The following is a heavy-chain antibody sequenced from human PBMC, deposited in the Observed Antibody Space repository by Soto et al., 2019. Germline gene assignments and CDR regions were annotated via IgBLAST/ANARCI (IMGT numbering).Heavy chain of an antibody. CDR3: ARRMSDSGEAYCGGDCWGELDY. D-gene: IGHD2-21*02. J-gene: IGHJ4*02. CDR1: GGSISSSSYY. V-gene: IGHV4-39*01. CDR2: IYYSGST. Sequence: QLQLQESGPGLVKPSETLSLTCTVSGGSISSSSYYWGWIRQPPGKGLEWIGSIYYSGSTYYNPSLKSRVTISVDASTNQFSLKRSSVTAADTAVYYCARRMSDSGEAYCGGDCWGELDYWGQGTLVTVSS.